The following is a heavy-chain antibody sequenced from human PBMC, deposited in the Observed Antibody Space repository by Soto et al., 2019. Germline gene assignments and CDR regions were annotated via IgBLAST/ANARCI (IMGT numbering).Heavy chain of an antibody. CDR1: GASVSSSNW. J-gene: IGHJ4*02. Sequence: QVQLQESGPGLVKPSGTLSLSCAVSGASVSSSNWWSWVRQAPGKGLEWIGDISHSGSTNYSPSLKSRVTISLDKSKNQFSLGLTSVTGADTAVYYCARRPYGSGSYFFDYWGQGTLVTVSS. V-gene: IGHV4-4*02. CDR2: ISHSGST. CDR3: ARRPYGSGSYFFDY. D-gene: IGHD3-10*01.